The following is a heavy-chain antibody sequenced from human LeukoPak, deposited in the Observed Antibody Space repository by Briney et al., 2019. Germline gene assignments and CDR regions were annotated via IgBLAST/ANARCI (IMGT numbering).Heavy chain of an antibody. CDR2: IWYDGSNK. CDR1: GFTFSSYG. D-gene: IGHD3-10*01. Sequence: GGSLRLSCAASGFTFSSYGMHWVSQAPGKGLEWVAVIWYDGSNKYYADSVKGRFTISRDNSKNTLYLQMNSLRAEDTAVYYCARDGGFAVFNAVDYWGQGTLVTVSS. V-gene: IGHV3-33*08. J-gene: IGHJ4*02. CDR3: ARDGGFAVFNAVDY.